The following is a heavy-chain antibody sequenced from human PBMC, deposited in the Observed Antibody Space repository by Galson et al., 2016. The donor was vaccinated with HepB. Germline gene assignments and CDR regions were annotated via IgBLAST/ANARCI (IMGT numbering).Heavy chain of an antibody. J-gene: IGHJ4*02. D-gene: IGHD3-10*01. V-gene: IGHV3-11*01. Sequence: SLRLSCAASGFTFSQYYITWIRQAPGKGLEWVSYISGSGGSIYYADSVKGRFTISRDNSKNTLYLLMNSLRAEDTALYYCAKDQHYYGSGSPFDYWGQGVRVVVSP. CDR3: AKDQHYYGSGSPFDY. CDR2: ISGSGGSI. CDR1: GFTFSQYY.